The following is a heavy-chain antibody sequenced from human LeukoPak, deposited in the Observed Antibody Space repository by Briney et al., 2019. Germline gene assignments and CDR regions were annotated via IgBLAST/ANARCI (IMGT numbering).Heavy chain of an antibody. D-gene: IGHD2-21*02. Sequence: GGSLRLSCAASGFTFSSYSMNWVRQAPGKGLEWVSSISSSSSTIYYADSVKGRFTISRDNAKNSLYLQMNSLRDEDTAVYYCARAYCGGDCYFPPLDYWGQGTLVTVSS. V-gene: IGHV3-48*02. J-gene: IGHJ4*02. CDR1: GFTFSSYS. CDR3: ARAYCGGDCYFPPLDY. CDR2: ISSSSSTI.